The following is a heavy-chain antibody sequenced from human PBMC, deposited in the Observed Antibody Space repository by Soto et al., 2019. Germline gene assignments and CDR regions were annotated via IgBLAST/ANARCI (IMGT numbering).Heavy chain of an antibody. J-gene: IGHJ4*02. CDR2: IYYSGST. D-gene: IGHD3-22*01. Sequence: SETLSLTCTVSGGSISSYHWSWIRQPPGKGLEWIGYIYYSGSTNYNPSLKSRVTISVDTSKNQFSLKLSSVTAADTAVYYCARVPDSSGYYSISFDYWGQGTLVTVS. CDR1: GGSISSYH. V-gene: IGHV4-59*01. CDR3: ARVPDSSGYYSISFDY.